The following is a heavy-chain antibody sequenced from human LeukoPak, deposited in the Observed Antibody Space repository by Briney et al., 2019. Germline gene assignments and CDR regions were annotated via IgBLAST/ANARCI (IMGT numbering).Heavy chain of an antibody. D-gene: IGHD1-7*01. CDR2: FDPEDDEI. CDR1: GYTLTELS. J-gene: IGHJ4*02. V-gene: IGHV1-24*01. CDR3: ATETGNFYFYS. Sequence: ASVKVSCKASGYTLTELSMHWVRQAPGKGLEWMGGFDPEDDEIIYAQRFQGRVTMTEDASIDTAYMELRSLRSEDTAVYYCATETGNFYFYSWGQGTLVTVSS.